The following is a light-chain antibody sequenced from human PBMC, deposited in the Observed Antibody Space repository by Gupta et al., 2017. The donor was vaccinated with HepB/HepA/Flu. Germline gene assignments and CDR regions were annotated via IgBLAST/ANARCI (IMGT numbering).Light chain of an antibody. CDR2: GYS. V-gene: IGLV1-40*01. Sequence: QSVLTQPPSVSGAPGQTVIIPCTGSPSNIGADYDVHWYHQLPGTAPKLLIYGYSSRPSGVPDRFSGSKSGASASLAITGLQAEDEGDYYCQSFDSSLGDVLFGGGTRLTVL. CDR1: PSNIGADYD. J-gene: IGLJ2*01. CDR3: QSFDSSLGDVL.